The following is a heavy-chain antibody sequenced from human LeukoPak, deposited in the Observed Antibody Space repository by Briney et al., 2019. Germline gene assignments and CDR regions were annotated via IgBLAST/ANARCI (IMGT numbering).Heavy chain of an antibody. Sequence: PGRSLRLSCAASGFTFSSYGMNWVRQAPGKGLEWVAVIWYDGSNKYYADSVKGRFTISRDNSKNTLYLQMNSLRAEDTAVYYCARDRFGSSGDRYFDYWGQGTQVTVSS. CDR3: ARDRFGSSGDRYFDY. CDR2: IWYDGSNK. J-gene: IGHJ4*02. CDR1: GFTFSSYG. D-gene: IGHD1-26*01. V-gene: IGHV3-33*01.